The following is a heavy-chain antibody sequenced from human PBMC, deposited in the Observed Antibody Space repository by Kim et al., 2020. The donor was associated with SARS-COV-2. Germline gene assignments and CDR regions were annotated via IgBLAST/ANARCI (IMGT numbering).Heavy chain of an antibody. D-gene: IGHD3-10*01. V-gene: IGHV1-69*13. CDR3: ARGSQYYYGSGSCCWFDP. CDR1: GGTFSSYA. CDR2: IIPIFGTA. Sequence: SVKVSCKASGGTFSSYAISWVRQAPGQGLEWMGGIIPIFGTANYAQKFQGRVTITADESTSTAYMELSSLRSEDTAVYYCARGSQYYYGSGSCCWFDPWGQGTLVTVSS. J-gene: IGHJ5*02.